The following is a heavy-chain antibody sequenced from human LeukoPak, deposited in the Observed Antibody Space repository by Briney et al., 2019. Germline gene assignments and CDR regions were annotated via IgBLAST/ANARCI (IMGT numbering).Heavy chain of an antibody. CDR2: ISSGGTPK. Sequence: KSGGSLRLSCGASGFIFSDYYMSWIRQAPGKGLEWILYISSGGTPKYYADSVKGRFTISRDNAKNSLYLQMNSLRAEDTAVYYCARDSGPIVATIGGDYWGQGTLVTVSS. CDR1: GFIFSDYY. CDR3: ARDSGPIVATIGGDY. D-gene: IGHD5-12*01. J-gene: IGHJ4*02. V-gene: IGHV3-11*04.